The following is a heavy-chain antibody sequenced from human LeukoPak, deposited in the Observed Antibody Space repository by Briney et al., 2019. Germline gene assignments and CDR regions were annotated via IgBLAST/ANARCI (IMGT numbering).Heavy chain of an antibody. CDR3: ARHPDYGSYYFDY. Sequence: GESLKISCHGSGYSFTSYWIGWVRQMPGKGLEWMGIIYPGDSDARYSPSFQGQVTISADKSISTAYLQWSSLKASDTAMYYCARHPDYGSYYFDYWGQGTLVTVSS. J-gene: IGHJ4*02. V-gene: IGHV5-51*01. D-gene: IGHD4-17*01. CDR2: IYPGDSDA. CDR1: GYSFTSYW.